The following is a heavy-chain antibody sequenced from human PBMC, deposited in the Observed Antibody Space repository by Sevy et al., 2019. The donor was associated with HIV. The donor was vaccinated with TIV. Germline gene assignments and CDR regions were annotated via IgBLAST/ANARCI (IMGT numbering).Heavy chain of an antibody. D-gene: IGHD6-6*01. Sequence: SETLSLTCIVSGGSFTSDYWSWIRQPPGKGLEWIGYPYNRGSTTYNPSFKSRVTISVDTSKKQIYLKLNSVTAADTAVYYCARQYSSSFGIDYWGQGTRVTVSS. CDR1: GGSFTSDY. CDR2: PYNRGST. V-gene: IGHV4-59*08. CDR3: ARQYSSSFGIDY. J-gene: IGHJ4*02.